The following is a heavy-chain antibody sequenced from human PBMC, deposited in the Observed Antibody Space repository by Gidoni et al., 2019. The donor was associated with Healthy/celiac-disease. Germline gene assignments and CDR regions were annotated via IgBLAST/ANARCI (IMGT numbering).Heavy chain of an antibody. CDR2: IYYSGST. J-gene: IGHJ3*02. Sequence: QLQLQESGPGLVKPSETMSLTCPVSGGPISSSSYYWGWIRQPTGKGLEWIGSIYYSGSTYYNPSLKSRVTISVDTSKNQFSLKLSSVTAADTAVYYCARPRWGWPFDAFDIWGQGTMVTVSS. CDR3: ARPRWGWPFDAFDI. CDR1: GGPISSSSYY. V-gene: IGHV4-39*01. D-gene: IGHD3-16*01.